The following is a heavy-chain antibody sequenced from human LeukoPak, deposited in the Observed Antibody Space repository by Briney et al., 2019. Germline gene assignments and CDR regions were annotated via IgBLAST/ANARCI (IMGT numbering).Heavy chain of an antibody. CDR1: GYTFTSYY. CDR3: ARGPKEGELYSGSYLFGY. CDR2: INPSGGST. Sequence: ASVKVSCKASGYTFTSYYMHWVRQAPGQGLEWMGIINPSGGSTSYAQKFQGRVTMTRDMSTSTVYMELSSLRSEDTAVYYCARGPKEGELYSGSYLFGYWGQGTLVTVSS. J-gene: IGHJ4*02. V-gene: IGHV1-46*01. D-gene: IGHD1-26*01.